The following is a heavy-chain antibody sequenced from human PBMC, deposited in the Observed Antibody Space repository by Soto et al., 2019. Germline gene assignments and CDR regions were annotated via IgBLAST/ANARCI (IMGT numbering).Heavy chain of an antibody. CDR2: ISLYSDGT. J-gene: IGHJ5*02. V-gene: IGHV1-18*01. Sequence: QVQLVQSGGEVKRPGASVKVSCKTSGYTFSNYGITWVRQAPGQPLEWLGWISLYSDGTNYAQKFQGRVSMTTDTSTTTAYMELRRLRSDDTAVYYCARVVPGAEAWFGPWGHGTLVSVSS. CDR1: GYTFSNYG. D-gene: IGHD2-2*01. CDR3: ARVVPGAEAWFGP.